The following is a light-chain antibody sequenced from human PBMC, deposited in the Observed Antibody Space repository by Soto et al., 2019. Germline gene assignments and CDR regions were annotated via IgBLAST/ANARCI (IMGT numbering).Light chain of an antibody. V-gene: IGKV1-5*03. CDR1: QSISSW. CDR2: KAS. CDR3: QQYNSYSPTT. Sequence: DIQMTQSPSTLSASVEDRVTITCRASQSISSWLAWYQQKPGKAPKLLIYKASSLESGVPSRFSASGSGTEFTLTISSLQPDDFATYFCQQYNSYSPTTFGGGTKVEIK. J-gene: IGKJ4*01.